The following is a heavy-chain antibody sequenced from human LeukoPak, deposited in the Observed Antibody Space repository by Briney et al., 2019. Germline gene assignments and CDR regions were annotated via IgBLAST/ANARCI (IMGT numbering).Heavy chain of an antibody. J-gene: IGHJ6*02. CDR1: GFTFSSYA. D-gene: IGHD3-10*02. CDR3: ARDYVNYYYGMDV. V-gene: IGHV3-30-3*01. CDR2: ISYDGSNK. Sequence: PGGSLRLSCAASGFTFSSYAMHWVRQAPGKGLEWVAVISYDGSNKYYADSVKGRFTISRDNSKNTLYLQMNSLRAEGTAVYYCARDYVNYYYGMDVWGQGTTVTVSS.